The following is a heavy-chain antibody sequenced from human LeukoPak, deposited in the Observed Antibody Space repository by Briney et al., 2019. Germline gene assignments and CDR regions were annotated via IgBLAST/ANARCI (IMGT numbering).Heavy chain of an antibody. Sequence: PGGSLRLSCAASGFTFDDYGMSWVRQAPGKGLEWVSGINWNGGSTGYADSVKGRFTISRDNSKNSLYLQMNSLRAEDTALYYCAKAKDITGTTGPLGYWGQGTLVTVSS. CDR1: GFTFDDYG. D-gene: IGHD1-7*01. CDR3: AKAKDITGTTGPLGY. J-gene: IGHJ4*02. CDR2: INWNGGST. V-gene: IGHV3-20*04.